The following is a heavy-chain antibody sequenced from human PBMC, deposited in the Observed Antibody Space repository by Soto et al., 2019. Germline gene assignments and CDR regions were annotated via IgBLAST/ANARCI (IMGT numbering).Heavy chain of an antibody. CDR1: GFSLTTRQVG. D-gene: IGHD1-1*01. J-gene: IGHJ4*02. CDR3: AHRQLYNGAWNEGTFDY. CDR2: IYWDDDK. V-gene: IGHV2-5*02. Sequence: QITLKESGPTLVKPTQTLTLTCTFSGFSLTTRQVGVGWIRQPPGQALEWLALIYWDDDKRYNPSLRTRVTITKDTSKNQVVLTMTNMDPVDTATYYCAHRQLYNGAWNEGTFDYWGQGALVTVSS.